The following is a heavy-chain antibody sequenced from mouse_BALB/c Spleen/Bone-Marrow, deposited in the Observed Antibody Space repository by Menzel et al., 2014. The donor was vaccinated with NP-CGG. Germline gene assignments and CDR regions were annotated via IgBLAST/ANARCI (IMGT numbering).Heavy chain of an antibody. J-gene: IGHJ3*01. V-gene: IGHV7-3*02. CDR2: IRNKANGYTT. CDR1: GFTFTDYY. Sequence: EVQRVESGGGLVQPGGSLRLSCATSGFTFTDYYMTWVRQPPGKALEWLGFIRNKANGYTTEYSASVKGRFTISRDNSQSILYLQMNTLRAEDSATYYCARDSDWFAYWGQGTLVTVSA. CDR3: ARDSDWFAY.